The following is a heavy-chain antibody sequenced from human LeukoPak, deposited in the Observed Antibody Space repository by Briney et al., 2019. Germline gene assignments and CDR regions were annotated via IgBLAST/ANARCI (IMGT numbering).Heavy chain of an antibody. CDR1: GFTLSSQR. J-gene: IGHJ4*02. CDR3: ARAEDSCGWYSASFDY. Sequence: GGSLRLSCAASGFTLSSQRKSWVPQAPGKGLEWVANKKQDGSEKYYVDSVKGRFTISRDNAKNSLYLQMNSLRAEDTAVYYCARAEDSCGWYSASFDYWGQGTLVTVSS. CDR2: KKQDGSEK. D-gene: IGHD6-19*01. V-gene: IGHV3-7*03.